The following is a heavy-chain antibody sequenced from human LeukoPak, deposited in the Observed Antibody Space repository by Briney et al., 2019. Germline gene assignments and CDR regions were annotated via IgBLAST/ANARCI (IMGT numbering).Heavy chain of an antibody. Sequence: GGSLRLSCAVSGLTFSSSWMDWVRQAPGKGLEWVASINPEGSEKYSADSVKGRFTISRDNAKNSLYLQMDSLRVEDTAFYYCARDLAYSRLNYWGQGMLVTVSS. V-gene: IGHV3-7*01. CDR1: GLTFSSSW. J-gene: IGHJ4*02. CDR2: INPEGSEK. CDR3: ARDLAYSRLNY. D-gene: IGHD5-18*01.